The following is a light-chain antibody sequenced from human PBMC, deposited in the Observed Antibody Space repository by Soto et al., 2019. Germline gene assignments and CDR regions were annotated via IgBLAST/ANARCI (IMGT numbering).Light chain of an antibody. CDR2: DAS. CDR1: HSVISY. CDR3: QQRSNWPGFN. V-gene: IGKV3-11*01. J-gene: IGKJ3*01. Sequence: EIVLTQSPATLSLSRVEIAKLYFISSHSVISYLAFHQPKPGQAPRILMYDASTRATGIPARFSATGSRTEFTLTIRTLQSEDFAVYYSQQRSNWPGFNCRPGT.